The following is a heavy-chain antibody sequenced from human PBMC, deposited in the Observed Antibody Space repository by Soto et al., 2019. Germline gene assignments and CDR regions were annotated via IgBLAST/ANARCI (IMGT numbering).Heavy chain of an antibody. CDR1: GFTFSSYG. CDR2: ISYDGSNK. CDR3: ARANYDFWSGSPYYYGMDV. J-gene: IGHJ6*02. Sequence: GGSLRLSCAASGFTFSSYGMHWVRQAPGKGLEWVAVISYDGSNKYYADSVKGRFTISRDNSKNTLYLQMNSLRAEDTAVYYCARANYDFWSGSPYYYGMDVWGQGTTVTVSS. V-gene: IGHV3-30*03. D-gene: IGHD3-3*01.